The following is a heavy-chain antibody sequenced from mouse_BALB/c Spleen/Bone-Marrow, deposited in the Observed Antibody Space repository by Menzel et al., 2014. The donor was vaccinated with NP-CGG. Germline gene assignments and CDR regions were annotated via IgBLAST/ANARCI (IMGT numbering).Heavy chain of an antibody. CDR1: GFTFTDYY. CDR2: IRNKANGYTT. CDR3: ARDVGRLFFDV. D-gene: IGHD3-3*01. Sequence: EVKLVESGGGLVQPGGSLRLSCATSGFTFTDYYMNWVRRPPGMALEWLGLIRNKANGYTTDYSTSVKGRFTISRDNSQNILYLQMNTLRTEDSATYYCARDVGRLFFDVWGAGTTVTVSS. J-gene: IGHJ1*01. V-gene: IGHV7-3*02.